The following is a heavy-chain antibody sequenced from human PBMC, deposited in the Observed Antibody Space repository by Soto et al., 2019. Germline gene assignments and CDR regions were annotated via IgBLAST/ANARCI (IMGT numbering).Heavy chain of an antibody. V-gene: IGHV2-5*02. D-gene: IGHD3-10*01. Sequence: QITLKESGPTLVRPTQTLTLTCTFSGFSLSTTGVGVGWIRQPPGKALEWLALIYWDDDKRYSPSLNTRLTISQDTSKNEVILTMTNMDPVDTATYCFAQRLRDYGLGRERPNYFDPWGQGTLVTVSS. CDR1: GFSLSTTGVG. J-gene: IGHJ5*02. CDR2: IYWDDDK. CDR3: AQRLRDYGLGRERPNYFDP.